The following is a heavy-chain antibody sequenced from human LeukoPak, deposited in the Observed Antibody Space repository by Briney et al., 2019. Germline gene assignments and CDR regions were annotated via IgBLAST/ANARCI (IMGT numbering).Heavy chain of an antibody. CDR3: AKANGYSSGWYMGFDY. CDR1: GFTFDDYA. Sequence: GGSLRLSCAASGFTFDDYAMHWVRQAPGKGLEWVSGISWNSGSIGYADSVKGRFTISRDNAKNSLYLQMNSLRAEDTALYYCAKANGYSSGWYMGFDYWGQGTLVTVSS. V-gene: IGHV3-9*01. D-gene: IGHD6-19*01. CDR2: ISWNSGSI. J-gene: IGHJ4*02.